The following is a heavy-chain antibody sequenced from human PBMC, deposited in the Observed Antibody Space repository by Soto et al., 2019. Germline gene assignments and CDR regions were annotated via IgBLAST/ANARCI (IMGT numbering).Heavy chain of an antibody. V-gene: IGHV3-48*03. D-gene: IGHD4-4*01. CDR1: GFTFSNYE. J-gene: IGHJ6*02. Sequence: EVQLVESGGGLVQAGGSLRLFCAASGFTFSNYEMNWVRQIPGKGLEWVSYIATRGRTIYYADSVKGRFTISRDNAKNSLYLQMNSLRAEDTAVYYCARDPAIYSGKFDYGLDVWGRGTTVTVSS. CDR2: IATRGRTI. CDR3: ARDPAIYSGKFDYGLDV.